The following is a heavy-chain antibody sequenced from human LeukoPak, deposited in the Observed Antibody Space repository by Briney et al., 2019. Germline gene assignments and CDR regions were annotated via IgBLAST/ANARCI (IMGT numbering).Heavy chain of an antibody. Sequence: SVKVSCKXSGGTFSSYAISWVRQAPGQGLEWMGGIIPIFGTANYAQKFQGRVTITADESTSTVYMELSSLRSEDTAVYYCALRFLELKPVVGAFDIWGQGTMVTVSS. D-gene: IGHD3-3*01. CDR2: IIPIFGTA. CDR1: GGTFSSYA. CDR3: ALRFLELKPVVGAFDI. V-gene: IGHV1-69*13. J-gene: IGHJ3*02.